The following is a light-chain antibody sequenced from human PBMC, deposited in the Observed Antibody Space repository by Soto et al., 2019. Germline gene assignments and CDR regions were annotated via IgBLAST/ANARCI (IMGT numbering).Light chain of an antibody. J-gene: IGLJ1*01. V-gene: IGLV2-14*01. CDR3: SSYTSSSTLV. Sequence: QSLLTQPASVSGSPGQSITISCPGTSSDVGAYNYVSWYQQHPGKAPKLLIYDVSNRPSGVSNRFSGSKSGNTASLTISGLQAEDESDYYCSSYTSSSTLVFGTGTKVTVL. CDR2: DVS. CDR1: SSDVGAYNY.